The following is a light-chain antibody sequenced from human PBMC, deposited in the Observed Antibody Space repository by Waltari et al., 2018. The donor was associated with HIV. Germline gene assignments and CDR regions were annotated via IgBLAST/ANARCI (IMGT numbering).Light chain of an antibody. CDR3: QQLNTYPRT. V-gene: IGKV1-9*01. J-gene: IGKJ1*01. CDR1: QGISTY. Sequence: IQLTQSPSFLSASVGDRVTITCRASQGISTYLAWYQQKPGKAPKLLIFLASTLQSGVPSRFSGSGSETEFTLTINSLQPEDFATYYCQQLNTYPRTFGQGTKVEIK. CDR2: LAS.